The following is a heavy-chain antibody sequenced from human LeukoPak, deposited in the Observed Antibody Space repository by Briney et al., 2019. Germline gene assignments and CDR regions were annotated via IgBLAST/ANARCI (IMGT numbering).Heavy chain of an antibody. CDR2: ISYDGNNK. Sequence: GGSLRLSCVVSGFTFSSYGMHWVRQAPGKGLEWVAVISYDGNNKYYADSVKGRFSISRDNSKNTLYLQMNSLRAEDTAVYYCARDTWAYYMDVWGKGTTVTISS. CDR1: GFTFSSYG. J-gene: IGHJ6*03. CDR3: ARDTWAYYMDV. V-gene: IGHV3-30*03. D-gene: IGHD2/OR15-2a*01.